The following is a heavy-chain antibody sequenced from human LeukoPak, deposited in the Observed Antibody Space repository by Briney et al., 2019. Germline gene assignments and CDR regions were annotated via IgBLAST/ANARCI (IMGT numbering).Heavy chain of an antibody. CDR2: ISGSGGST. CDR1: GFTFSSYA. J-gene: IGHJ4*02. D-gene: IGHD3-16*02. V-gene: IGHV3-23*01. CDR3: AKALWSYRYTS. Sequence: GGSLRLSCAASGFTFSSYAMSWVRQAPGKGLEWVSAISGSGGSTYYADSVKGRFTIPRDNSKNTLYLQMNSLRAEDTAVYYCAKALWSYRYTSWGQGTLVTVSS.